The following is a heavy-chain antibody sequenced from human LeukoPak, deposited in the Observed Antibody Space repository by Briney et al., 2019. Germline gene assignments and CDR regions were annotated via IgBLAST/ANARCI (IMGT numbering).Heavy chain of an antibody. CDR3: ASGRQLGY. Sequence: AGGSLRLSCAASGFTFSNYWMSWVRQAPGKGLEGVANIKEDGSEKYYVDSVKGRFTISRDHARNSLYLQMTSLRAEDTAVYYCASGRQLGYWGHGTLVTVSS. V-gene: IGHV3-7*01. J-gene: IGHJ4*01. CDR1: GFTFSNYW. CDR2: IKEDGSEK. D-gene: IGHD6-13*01.